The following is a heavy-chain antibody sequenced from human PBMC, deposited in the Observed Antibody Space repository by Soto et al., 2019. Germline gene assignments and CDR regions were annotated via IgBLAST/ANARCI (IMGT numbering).Heavy chain of an antibody. D-gene: IGHD2-15*01. CDR1: GGSISSSSYY. V-gene: IGHV4-39*01. Sequence: PSETLSLTCTVSGGSISSSSYYWGWIRQPPGKGLEWIGSIYYSGSTYYNPSLKSRVTISVDTSKNQFSLKLSSVTAADTAVYYCARPPQCSGGSCYLSGGAFDIWGQGTMVTVSS. CDR2: IYYSGST. J-gene: IGHJ3*02. CDR3: ARPPQCSGGSCYLSGGAFDI.